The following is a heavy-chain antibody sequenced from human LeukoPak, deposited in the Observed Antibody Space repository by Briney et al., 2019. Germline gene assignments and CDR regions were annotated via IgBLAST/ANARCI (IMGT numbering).Heavy chain of an antibody. J-gene: IGHJ4*02. CDR1: GFSFSSYG. Sequence: GGSLRLSCAASGFSFSSYGMTWVRQAPGKGLEWVSAISDSGGRTFYADSVKGRFTISRDNARNSLYLQMNNLRAEDTAVYYCARERGYSSSWYTFWGQGTLVTVSS. D-gene: IGHD6-13*01. CDR3: ARERGYSSSWYTF. V-gene: IGHV3-23*01. CDR2: ISDSGGRT.